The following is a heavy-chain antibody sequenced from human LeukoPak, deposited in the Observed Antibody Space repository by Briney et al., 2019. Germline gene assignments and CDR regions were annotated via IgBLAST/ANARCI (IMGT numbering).Heavy chain of an antibody. D-gene: IGHD3-16*02. CDR1: GYTLTGYY. V-gene: IGHV1-2*02. CDR3: ARDKLGLGELSLYDQ. J-gene: IGHJ5*02. CDR2: MNPNSGGT. Sequence: ASVKVSCKASGYTLTGYYMHWVRQAPGQGLEWMGWMNPNSGGTKYAQKFQGRVTMTRDTSIGTAYMELSRLRSDDTAMYYCARDKLGLGELSLYDQWGQGTLVTVSS.